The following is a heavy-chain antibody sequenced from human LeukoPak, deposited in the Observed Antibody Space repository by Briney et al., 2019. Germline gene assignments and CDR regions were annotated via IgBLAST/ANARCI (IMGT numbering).Heavy chain of an antibody. D-gene: IGHD2-2*02. CDR3: AKATRGRCSSTSCYSVNH. J-gene: IGHJ5*02. V-gene: IGHV3-23*01. Sequence: PGGCLRLSCSASGLTFSSSGIDSVRQAPGKGLEWVQSISGSGGSTYYAASVKGRFTISRENSKNTLYLQMNSLRAEDTAVYYCAKATRGRCSSTSCYSVNHWGQGTLVTVSS. CDR2: ISGSGGST. CDR1: GLTFSSSG.